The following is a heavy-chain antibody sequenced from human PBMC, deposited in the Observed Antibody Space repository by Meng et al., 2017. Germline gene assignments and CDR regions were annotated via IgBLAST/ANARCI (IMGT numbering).Heavy chain of an antibody. J-gene: IGHJ4*02. V-gene: IGHV3-21*01. CDR2: ISSSSSYI. CDR3: ARDLPGIAAAGVIDY. D-gene: IGHD6-13*01. Sequence: GGSLRLSCAASGFTFSSYSMNWVRQAPGKGLEWVSSISSSSSYIYYADSVKGRFTITRDNAKNSLYLQMNSLRDEDTAVYYCARDLPGIAAAGVIDYWGQGTMVTVSS. CDR1: GFTFSSYS.